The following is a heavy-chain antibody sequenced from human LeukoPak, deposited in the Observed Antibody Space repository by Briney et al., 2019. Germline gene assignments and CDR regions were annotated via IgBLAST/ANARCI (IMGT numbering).Heavy chain of an antibody. J-gene: IGHJ4*02. V-gene: IGHV3-30*02. Sequence: PGGCLRLSCAASGFTFSSHSMHWVRQAPGKGLNWVAFIRYDGNNKYYADSVKGRFTVSRDNSRSTLFLQINSLRADDAALYYCVKDATWGGFDYWGQGTLVTVSS. CDR1: GFTFSSHS. D-gene: IGHD3-16*01. CDR3: VKDATWGGFDY. CDR2: IRYDGNNK.